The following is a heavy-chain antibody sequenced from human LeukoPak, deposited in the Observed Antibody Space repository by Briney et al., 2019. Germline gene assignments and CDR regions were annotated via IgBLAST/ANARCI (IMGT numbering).Heavy chain of an antibody. CDR1: GYTFTSYG. J-gene: IGHJ3*02. D-gene: IGHD3-22*01. CDR3: AKADSSGYYDAFDI. V-gene: IGHV1-18*01. Sequence: GASVKVSCKASGYTFTSYGISWVRQAPGQGLEWMGWISAYNGNTNYAQKLQGRVTMTTDTSTSTAYMELRSLRSDDTAVYYCAKADSSGYYDAFDIWGQGTMVTVSS. CDR2: ISAYNGNT.